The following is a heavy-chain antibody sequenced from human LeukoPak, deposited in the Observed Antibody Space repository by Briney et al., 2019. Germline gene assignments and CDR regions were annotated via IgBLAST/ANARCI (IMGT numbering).Heavy chain of an antibody. CDR3: AKGGSSGWYADY. V-gene: IGHV3-9*03. D-gene: IGHD6-19*01. CDR1: GFKFDDYA. CDR2: VSWNSATI. J-gene: IGHJ4*02. Sequence: GGSLRLSCVASGFKFDDYAMHWVRQAPGKGLEWVSGVSWNSATIGYADSVKGRFTISRDNTKNSLYLQMSSLRPEDMALYYCAKGGSSGWYADYWGQGTLVTVSS.